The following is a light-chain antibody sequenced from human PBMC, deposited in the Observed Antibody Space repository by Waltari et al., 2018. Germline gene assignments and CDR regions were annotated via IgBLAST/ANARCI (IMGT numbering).Light chain of an antibody. J-gene: IGKJ4*01. Sequence: DIVLPQSPVTLSLSPGDRATLSCRASQSVGNSLAWYQLKPGQAPTLLIYDASTKATGIPARFSGSGSGTDFTLTITYLAPEDFAVYYCQQRSSWPLTFGGGTTVEIK. V-gene: IGKV3-11*01. CDR2: DAS. CDR1: QSVGNS. CDR3: QQRSSWPLT.